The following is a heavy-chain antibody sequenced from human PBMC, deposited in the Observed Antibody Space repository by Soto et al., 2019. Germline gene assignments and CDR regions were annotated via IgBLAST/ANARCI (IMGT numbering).Heavy chain of an antibody. J-gene: IGHJ3*02. D-gene: IGHD3-22*01. CDR2: IYYSGST. V-gene: IGHV4-30-4*01. Sequence: ASETLSLTCTVFGGSISSGDYYWSWIRQPPGKGLEWIGYIYYSGSTYYNPSLKSRVTISVDTSKNQFSLKLSSVTAADTAVYYCARSKGITMIVVVSRGAFDIWGQGTMVTVSS. CDR1: GGSISSGDYY. CDR3: ARSKGITMIVVVSRGAFDI.